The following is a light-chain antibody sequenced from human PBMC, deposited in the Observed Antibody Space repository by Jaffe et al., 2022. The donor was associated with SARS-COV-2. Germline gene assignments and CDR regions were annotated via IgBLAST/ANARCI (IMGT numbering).Light chain of an antibody. CDR2: EVT. V-gene: IGLV2-8*01. CDR3: SSYTGSDNV. J-gene: IGLJ2*01. Sequence: QSALTQPRSVSGSPGQSVTISCTGTSSDIGAYNYVSWYQHHPGKPPKLMISEVTKRPPGVPDRISGSKSGNTAYLTVAGLQAEDEADYYCSSYTGSDNVFGGGTRLTVL. CDR1: SSDIGAYNY.